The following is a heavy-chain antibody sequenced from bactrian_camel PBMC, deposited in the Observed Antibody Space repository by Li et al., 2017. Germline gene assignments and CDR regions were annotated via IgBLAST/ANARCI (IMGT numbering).Heavy chain of an antibody. D-gene: IGHD2*01. CDR2: IDGDHTT. J-gene: IGHJ4*01. CDR1: GYDITTCE. CDR3: AADALTCPLENSDYEYSA. Sequence: HVQLVESGGGSVQAGGSLKLSCTSSGYDITTCEKGWFRQAPGKEREGVATIDGDHTTAYADSVKGRFTISQDNAKNTVFLQMNSLKPEDTGMYYCAADALTCPLENSDYEYSAWGQGTQVTVS. V-gene: IGHV3S53*01.